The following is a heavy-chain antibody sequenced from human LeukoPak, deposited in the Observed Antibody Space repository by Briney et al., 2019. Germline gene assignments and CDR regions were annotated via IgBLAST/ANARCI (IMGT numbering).Heavy chain of an antibody. Sequence: GGSLRLSCVASGFTFSDYDMHWVRQDPGKGLEWVASMRNDGSQIYYADSVKGRFTIPRDNSKNTLYLQMNSLRAEDTAVYYCAKNVAAAEYYYYGMDVWGQGTTVTVSS. CDR2: MRNDGSQI. J-gene: IGHJ6*02. V-gene: IGHV3-30*02. CDR3: AKNVAAAEYYYYGMDV. CDR1: GFTFSDYD. D-gene: IGHD6-13*01.